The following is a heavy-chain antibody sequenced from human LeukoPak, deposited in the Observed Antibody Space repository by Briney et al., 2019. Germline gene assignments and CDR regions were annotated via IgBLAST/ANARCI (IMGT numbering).Heavy chain of an antibody. CDR3: ARPLTGSGSYWVAFDI. Sequence: TSVKVSCKASGGTFSRYAISWVRQAPGQGLEWMGGIIPIFGTANYAQKFQGRVTITADKSTSTAYMELSSLRSEDTAVYYCARPLTGSGSYWVAFDIWGQGTMITVSS. J-gene: IGHJ3*02. CDR1: GGTFSRYA. D-gene: IGHD3-10*01. CDR2: IIPIFGTA. V-gene: IGHV1-69*06.